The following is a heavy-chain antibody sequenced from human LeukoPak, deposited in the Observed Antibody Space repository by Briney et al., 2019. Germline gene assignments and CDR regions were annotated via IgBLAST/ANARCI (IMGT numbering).Heavy chain of an antibody. V-gene: IGHV4-39*01. J-gene: IGHJ4*02. Sequence: SETLSLTCTVSGGSISSSSYYWSWIRQPPGKGLEWIGEINHSGSTNYNPSLKSRVTISVDTSENQFSLKLSSVTAADTAVYYCARHNPNYYEDYWGQGTLVTVSS. CDR2: INHSGST. CDR3: ARHNPNYYEDY. CDR1: GGSISSSSYY. D-gene: IGHD3-22*01.